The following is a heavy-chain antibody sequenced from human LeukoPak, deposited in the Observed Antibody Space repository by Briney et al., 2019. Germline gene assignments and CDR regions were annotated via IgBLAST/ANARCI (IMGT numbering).Heavy chain of an antibody. CDR2: ISSSSSTI. D-gene: IGHD1-20*01. Sequence: GGSLRLTCAASAFTFSSYSMNWVRQAPGKGLEWVSYISSSSSTIYYADSVKGRFTISRDNAKNSLYLQMNSLRAEDTAVYYCARDSYNWMQTNTGYYMDVWGKGTTVTVSS. CDR1: AFTFSSYS. CDR3: ARDSYNWMQTNTGYYMDV. J-gene: IGHJ6*03. V-gene: IGHV3-48*01.